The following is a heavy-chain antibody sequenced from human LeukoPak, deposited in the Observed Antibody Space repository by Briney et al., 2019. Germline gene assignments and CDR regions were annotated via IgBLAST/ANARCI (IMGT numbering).Heavy chain of an antibody. CDR2: IIPIFGTA. CDR3: AGYCSGGSCYWDNGFDP. CDR1: GGTFSSYA. V-gene: IGHV1-69*13. Sequence: SVKVSCKASGGTFSSYAISWVRQAPGQGLEWMGGIIPIFGTANYAQKFQGRVTITADESTSTAYMELSSLRSEDTAVYYSAGYCSGGSCYWDNGFDPWGQGTLVTVSS. D-gene: IGHD2-15*01. J-gene: IGHJ5*02.